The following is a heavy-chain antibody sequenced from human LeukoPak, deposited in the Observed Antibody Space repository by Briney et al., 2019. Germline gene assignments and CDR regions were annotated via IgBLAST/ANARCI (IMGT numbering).Heavy chain of an antibody. Sequence: SETLSLTCTVSGGSISTSSYYWGWIRQPPGKGLEWIGSIYHSRSTYYNASLKSRATISADTSKNQFSLKLSSVTAADTAVYYCARHRWMEVYGSGSYYVDYWGQGALVTVSS. CDR3: ARHRWMEVYGSGSYYVDY. CDR2: IYHSRST. J-gene: IGHJ4*02. D-gene: IGHD3-10*01. V-gene: IGHV4-39*01. CDR1: GGSISTSSYY.